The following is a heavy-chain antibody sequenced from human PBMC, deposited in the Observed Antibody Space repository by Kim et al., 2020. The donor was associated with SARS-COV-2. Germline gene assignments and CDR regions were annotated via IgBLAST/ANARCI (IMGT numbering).Heavy chain of an antibody. D-gene: IGHD6-19*01. CDR3: ARDQLGIAVAGDFDY. J-gene: IGHJ4*02. V-gene: IGHV3-30*01. Sequence: YVKGRFTISRDKSKNTLYLQMNSLRAEDTAVYYCARDQLGIAVAGDFDYWGQGTLVTVSS.